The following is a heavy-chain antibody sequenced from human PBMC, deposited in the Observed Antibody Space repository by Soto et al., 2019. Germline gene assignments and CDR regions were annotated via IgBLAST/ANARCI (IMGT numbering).Heavy chain of an antibody. CDR2: IYYRGNT. CDR3: ARGKSSWSNWFDP. D-gene: IGHD2-15*01. Sequence: SETLSLTCTVSGASISSGDYFWSWVRQSPGKGLEFVGNIYYRGNTYYKPPLKSRVSISIDTSKNQFSLKLTSVTAADTAVYYWARGKSSWSNWFDPWGQGRLVTVSS. CDR1: GASISSGDYF. J-gene: IGHJ5*02. V-gene: IGHV4-30-4*01.